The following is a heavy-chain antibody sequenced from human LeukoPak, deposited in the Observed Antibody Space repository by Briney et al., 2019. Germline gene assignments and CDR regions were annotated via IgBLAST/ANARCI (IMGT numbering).Heavy chain of an antibody. V-gene: IGHV4-4*09. J-gene: IGHJ6*03. CDR1: GGSISSYY. CDR2: IYTSGST. CDR3: ARTVTTFFDYYYYMDV. Sequence: SETLSLTCTVSGGSISSYYWSWIRQPPGKGLEWIGYIYTSGSTNYNPSLKNRVTISVDTSKNQFSLKLSSVTAADTAVYYCARTVTTFFDYYYYMDVWGKGTTVTVSS. D-gene: IGHD4-11*01.